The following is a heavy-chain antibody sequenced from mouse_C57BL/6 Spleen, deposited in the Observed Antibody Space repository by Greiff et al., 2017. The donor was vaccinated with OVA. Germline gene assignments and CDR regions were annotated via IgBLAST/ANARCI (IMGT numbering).Heavy chain of an antibody. CDR3: ARKKGAMDY. V-gene: IGHV1-61*01. CDR2: IYPSDSET. CDR1: GYTFTSYW. Sequence: VQLQQPGAELVRPGSSVKLSCKASGYTFTSYWMDWVKQRPGQGLEWIGNIYPSDSETHYNQKFKDKATLTVDKSSSTAYMQLSSLTSEDSAVYYCARKKGAMDYWGQGTSVTVSS. J-gene: IGHJ4*01.